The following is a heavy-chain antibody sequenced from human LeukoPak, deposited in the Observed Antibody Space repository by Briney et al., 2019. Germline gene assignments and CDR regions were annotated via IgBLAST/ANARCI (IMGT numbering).Heavy chain of an antibody. CDR1: GFTVNNNY. Sequence: GGSLRLSCVASGFTVNNNYMNWVRQGPGKGLEWVSVISSGGSTYYADSVKGRFTISRDNSKNTLYLQMNSLRAEDTAVYYCAKDLSRSIYWGQGTLVTVSS. CDR2: ISSGGST. CDR3: AKDLSRSIY. V-gene: IGHV3-53*01. J-gene: IGHJ4*02. D-gene: IGHD3-16*02.